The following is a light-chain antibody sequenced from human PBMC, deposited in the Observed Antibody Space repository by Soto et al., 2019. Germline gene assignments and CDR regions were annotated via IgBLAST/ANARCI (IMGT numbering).Light chain of an antibody. Sequence: QSALTQPASVSGSPGQSITISCTGTSSDVGGYNYVSWYQQHPGKAPKLMIYDVSNRPSGVSNRFSGSKSGNTASLTISGLQAEDEADYYCSSYTSSSTLYVVFGGWT. J-gene: IGLJ2*01. CDR2: DVS. V-gene: IGLV2-14*01. CDR3: SSYTSSSTLYVV. CDR1: SSDVGGYNY.